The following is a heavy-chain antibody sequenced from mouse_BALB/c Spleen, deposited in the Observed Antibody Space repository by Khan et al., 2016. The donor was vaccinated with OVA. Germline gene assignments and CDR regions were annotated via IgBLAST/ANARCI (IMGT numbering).Heavy chain of an antibody. V-gene: IGHV1S137*01. J-gene: IGHJ2*01. CDR3: GKRDYFDY. CDR1: GYTFTDYS. CDR2: ISTDSVNT. Sequence: QVQLQQSGPELVRPGVSVKISCKGSGYTFTDYSMHWVKQSHAKSLEWIGVISTDSVNTNYNQKFKGKATLTVDKSSSTAYMELARMTSEDSAIYYCGKRDYFDYWGQGTTLTVSS.